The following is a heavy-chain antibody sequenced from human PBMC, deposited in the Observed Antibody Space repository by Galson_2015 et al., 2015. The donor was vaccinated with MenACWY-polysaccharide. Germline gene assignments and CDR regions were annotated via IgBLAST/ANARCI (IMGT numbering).Heavy chain of an antibody. CDR3: ARGGKYYYDSSGYLNWFDP. CDR1: GYTFSSYD. V-gene: IGHV1-8*01. D-gene: IGHD3-22*01. J-gene: IGHJ5*02. CDR2: MNPNSGNT. Sequence: SVKVSCKASGYTFSSYDINWVRQTTGQGLEWMGWMNPNSGNTGYAQKFQGRVTMTRNTSISIAYMELSSLRSEDTAVYHCARGGKYYYDSSGYLNWFDPWGQGTLVLVSS.